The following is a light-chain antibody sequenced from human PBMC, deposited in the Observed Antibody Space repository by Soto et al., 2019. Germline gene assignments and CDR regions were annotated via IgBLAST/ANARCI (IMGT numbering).Light chain of an antibody. J-gene: IGKJ4*01. V-gene: IGKV3-20*01. Sequence: EIVLTQSPGTLSLSPGERATLSCRARQSFSSSYLAWYQQKPGQAPRLLIYGASSRATGIPDRFSGSGSGTDFTLTISRLEPEDFVVYYCQQYGSSPLTFGGGTKVEVK. CDR1: QSFSSSY. CDR2: GAS. CDR3: QQYGSSPLT.